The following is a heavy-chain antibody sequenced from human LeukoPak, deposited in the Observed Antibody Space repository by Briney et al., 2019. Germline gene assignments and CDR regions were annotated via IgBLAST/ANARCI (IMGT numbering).Heavy chain of an antibody. J-gene: IGHJ6*02. Sequence: GGSLRLSCAASGFTFDDYTMHWVRQAPGKGLEWVSLISWDGGSTYYADSVKGRFTISRDNSKNSLYLQMNSLRTEDTALYYCAKDIKAGATEYYYYGMDVWGQGTTVTVSS. D-gene: IGHD1-26*01. V-gene: IGHV3-43*01. CDR2: ISWDGGST. CDR1: GFTFDDYT. CDR3: AKDIKAGATEYYYYGMDV.